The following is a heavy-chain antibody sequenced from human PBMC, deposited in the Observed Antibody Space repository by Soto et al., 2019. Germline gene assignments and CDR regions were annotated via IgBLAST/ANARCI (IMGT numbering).Heavy chain of an antibody. J-gene: IGHJ6*03. V-gene: IGHV1-69*02. D-gene: IGHD2-21*01. CDR1: GGSFTSYS. CDR3: AKSLLFVDHGYMDV. CDR2: IIPIQGKA. Sequence: QVQLVQSGAELKKPGSSVKVSCEASGGSFTSYSFTWVRQAPGQGLEWMGRIIPIQGKANYALKFQDRVKMTADRSTRTVYMELTSLRPEDPAVYFCAKSLLFVDHGYMDVWGKGTTVTVSS.